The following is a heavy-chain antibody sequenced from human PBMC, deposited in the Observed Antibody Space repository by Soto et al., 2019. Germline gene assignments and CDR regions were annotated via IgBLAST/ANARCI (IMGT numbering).Heavy chain of an antibody. V-gene: IGHV1-24*01. CDR1: GYTLTELS. CDR2: FDPEDGET. CDR3: ATVPGGVRGNNWFDP. D-gene: IGHD3-10*01. Sequence: ASVKVSCKVSGYTLTELSMHWVRQAPGKGLEWMGGFDPEDGETIYAQKFQGRVTMTEDTSTDTAYMELSSLRPEDTAVYYCATVPGGVRGNNWFDPWGQGTLVNVSS. J-gene: IGHJ5*02.